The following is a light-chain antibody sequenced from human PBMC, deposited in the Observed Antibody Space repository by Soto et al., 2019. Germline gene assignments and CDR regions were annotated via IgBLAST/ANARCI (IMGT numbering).Light chain of an antibody. V-gene: IGKV1-6*01. Sequence: AIQVTQSPPSLSASVGDRVTITCRASQGIRNELGWYQQKPGNAPKLLIYAASSLQSGVPPRFSGSGSGTDFTLTISSLQPEDFVTYYCLQDYDYPRTFGQGTKVEIK. CDR3: LQDYDYPRT. CDR1: QGIRNE. J-gene: IGKJ1*01. CDR2: AAS.